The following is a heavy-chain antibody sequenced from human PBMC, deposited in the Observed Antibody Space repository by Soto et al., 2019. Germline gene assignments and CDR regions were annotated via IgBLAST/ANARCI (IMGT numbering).Heavy chain of an antibody. D-gene: IGHD1-26*01. J-gene: IGHJ1*01. CDR2: ISSSSSYI. CDR3: ARDPSDLWEPDQNQNFQH. CDR1: GFIFSTYS. Sequence: EVQLVESGGDLVKPGGSLRLSCAAAGFIFSTYSMSWVRQAPGKGLEWVSSISSSSSYIYYADSVKGRFTISRDNAKNSLYLQMNSLRAEDTAVYYCARDPSDLWEPDQNQNFQHWGQGTLVTVSS. V-gene: IGHV3-21*01.